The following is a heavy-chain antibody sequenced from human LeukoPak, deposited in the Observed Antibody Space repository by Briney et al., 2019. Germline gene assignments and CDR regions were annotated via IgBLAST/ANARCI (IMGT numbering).Heavy chain of an antibody. CDR2: IWYDGSNK. V-gene: IGHV3-33*01. D-gene: IGHD5-24*01. CDR3: ARDERWLQLFSY. J-gene: IGHJ4*02. Sequence: GGSLRLSCAASGFTFSGYGMHWVRQAPGRGLEWVAVIWYDGSNKYYADSVRGRFTISRDNSKNTLYLQMNSLRAEDTAVYYCARDERWLQLFSYWGQGTLVTVSS. CDR1: GFTFSGYG.